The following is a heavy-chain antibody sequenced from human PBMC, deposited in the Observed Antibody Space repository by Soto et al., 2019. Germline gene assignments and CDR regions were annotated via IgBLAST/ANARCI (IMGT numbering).Heavy chain of an antibody. CDR1: GFTVSSKY. J-gene: IGHJ3*02. D-gene: IGHD2-15*01. Sequence: PGGSLRLSCAASGFTVSSKYMSWFRQAPGKGLEWVSLIQSGGPTYYADSVKGRFTISRDTSKNTVYLQMNSLRAEDTAVYYCAKDMGYCSGGSCYGDAFDIWGQGTMVTVSS. V-gene: IGHV3-66*01. CDR2: IQSGGPT. CDR3: AKDMGYCSGGSCYGDAFDI.